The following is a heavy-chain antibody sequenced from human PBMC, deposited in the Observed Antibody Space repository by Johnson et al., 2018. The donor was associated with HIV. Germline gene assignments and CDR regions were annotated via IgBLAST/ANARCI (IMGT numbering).Heavy chain of an antibody. CDR1: GFTFSSYA. J-gene: IGHJ3*01. V-gene: IGHV3-30-3*01. CDR3: ARVGVDYYDNDDAYLLHAFDF. D-gene: IGHD3-22*01. CDR2: ISYDGNNK. Sequence: QVQLVESGGGVVQPGRSLRLSCAASGFTFSSYAIHWVRQAPGKGLEWVAVISYDGNNKYHADSEKGRFTISRDNSKNTLYLQMNSLRAEDTAVYYCARVGVDYYDNDDAYLLHAFDFWGQGTMVTVSS.